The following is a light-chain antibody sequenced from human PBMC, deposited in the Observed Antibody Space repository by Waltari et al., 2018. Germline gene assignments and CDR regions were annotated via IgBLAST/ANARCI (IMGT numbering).Light chain of an antibody. CDR1: QSISSY. Sequence: DIQMTQSPSSLSASVGDRVTITCRASQSISSYLNWYQQKPGKTPKLLIYAASSLQSGVPSRFSGSGSGTDFTLTISSLQPEDFATYYCQQSYSTSMYTFGQGTKVEIK. CDR3: QQSYSTSMYT. CDR2: AAS. J-gene: IGKJ2*01. V-gene: IGKV1-39*01.